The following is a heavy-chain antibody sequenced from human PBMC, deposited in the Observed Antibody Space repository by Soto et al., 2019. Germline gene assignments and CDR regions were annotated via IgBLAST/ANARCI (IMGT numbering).Heavy chain of an antibody. CDR3: AKDLYSNYGDAFDI. J-gene: IGHJ3*02. Sequence: GGSLRLSCSASGFTFDDYAMHWVRQAPGKGLEWVSGISWNSDNIVYADSVKGRFTISRDNAKNSLYLQMNSLRAEDTALYYCAKDLYSNYGDAFDIWGQGTMVTVSS. CDR2: ISWNSDNI. D-gene: IGHD4-4*01. CDR1: GFTFDDYA. V-gene: IGHV3-9*01.